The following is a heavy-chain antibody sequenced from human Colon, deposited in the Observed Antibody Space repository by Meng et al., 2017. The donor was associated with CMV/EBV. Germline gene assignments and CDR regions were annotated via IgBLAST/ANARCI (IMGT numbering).Heavy chain of an antibody. CDR2: INPSGGST. D-gene: IGHD3-3*01. V-gene: IGHV1-46*01. J-gene: IGHJ6*02. CDR3: ARDIGLRGYYNYYYYGMDV. CDR1: GYTFTGYH. Sequence: ASVKVSCKASGYTFTGYHIHWVRQAPGQGLEWMGWINPSGGSTSYAQKFQGRVTMTRDTSTSTVYMELSSLRSGDTAVYYCARDIGLRGYYNYYYYGMDVWGQGTTVTVSS.